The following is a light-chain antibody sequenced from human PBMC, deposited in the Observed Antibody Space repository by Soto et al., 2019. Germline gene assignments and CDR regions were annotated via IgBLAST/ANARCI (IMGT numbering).Light chain of an antibody. J-gene: IGKJ1*01. CDR3: QQSYSAPPT. CDR1: LTTSIY. V-gene: IGKV1-39*01. CDR2: AAS. Sequence: NQLTQSPSSLSAYLGYRVPITCRASLTTSIYLNWYQHKPGKAPRLLIYAASSLQSGAPSRFSGSGSGTDFTLTISSLQAEDVATYYCQQSYSAPPTFGQGTKVESK.